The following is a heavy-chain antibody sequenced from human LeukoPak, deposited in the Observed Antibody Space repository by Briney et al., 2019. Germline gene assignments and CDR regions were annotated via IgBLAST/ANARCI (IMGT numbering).Heavy chain of an antibody. CDR2: ISGGSSFT. V-gene: IGHV3-21*01. CDR1: GFSFSSFS. D-gene: IGHD7-27*01. Sequence: GGSLRLSRAASGFSFSSFSMNWVRQAPGKGLEWVSYISGGSSFTYYVDSVKGRFTISRDNSKNTLYLQMNSLRAEDTAVYYCATWGGGPEIIDYWGQGTLVTVSS. CDR3: ATWGGGPEIIDY. J-gene: IGHJ4*02.